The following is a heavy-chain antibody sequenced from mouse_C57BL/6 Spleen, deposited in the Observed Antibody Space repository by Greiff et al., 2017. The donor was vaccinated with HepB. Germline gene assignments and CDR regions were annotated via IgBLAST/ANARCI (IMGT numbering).Heavy chain of an antibody. D-gene: IGHD2-4*01. CDR2: ISSGSSTI. V-gene: IGHV5-17*01. J-gene: IGHJ3*01. Sequence: VQLKESGGGLVKPGGSLKLSCAASGFTFSDYGMHWVRQAPEKGLEWVAYISSGSSTIYYADTVKGRFTISRDNAKNTLFLQMTSLRSEDTAMYYCARNYDAWFAYWGQGTLVTVSA. CDR1: GFTFSDYG. CDR3: ARNYDAWFAY.